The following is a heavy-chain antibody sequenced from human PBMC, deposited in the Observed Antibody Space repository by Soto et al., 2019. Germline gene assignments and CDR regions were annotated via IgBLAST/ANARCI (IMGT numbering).Heavy chain of an antibody. J-gene: IGHJ3*02. CDR3: AREYRDGYNYAAFDI. D-gene: IGHD5-12*01. V-gene: IGHV4-59*01. CDR2: IYYSGST. Sequence: SETLSLTCTVSGGSISSYYWSWIRQPPGKGLEWIGYIYYSGSTNYNPSLKSRVTISVDTSKNQFSLKLSSVTAADTAVYYCAREYRDGYNYAAFDIWGQGTMVTVSS. CDR1: GGSISSYY.